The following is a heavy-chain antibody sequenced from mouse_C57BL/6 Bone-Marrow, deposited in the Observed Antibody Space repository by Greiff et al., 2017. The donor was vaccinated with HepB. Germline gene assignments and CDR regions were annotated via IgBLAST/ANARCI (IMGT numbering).Heavy chain of an antibody. J-gene: IGHJ1*03. CDR3: ARDADYYGTYWYFDV. D-gene: IGHD1-1*01. Sequence: EVKLVESGGGLVQSGRSLRLSCATSGFTFSDFYMEWVRQAPGKGLEWIAASRNKANDYTTEYSASVKGRFIVSRDTSQSILYRQMNALRAEDTAIYYCARDADYYGTYWYFDVWSTGTTVTVSS. V-gene: IGHV7-1*01. CDR1: GFTFSDFY. CDR2: SRNKANDYTT.